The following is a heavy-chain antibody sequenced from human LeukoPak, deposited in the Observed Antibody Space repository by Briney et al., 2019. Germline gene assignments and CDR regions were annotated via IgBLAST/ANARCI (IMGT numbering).Heavy chain of an antibody. CDR3: VRGTPTPGMDY. Sequence: ASVRVSCKASGYPFSAHFLNWVRQAPGQGLEWMGNIDTTTGNPRYAQDFTGRFVFSLDTSVSTAYLQITSLKADDTAAYYCVRGTPTPGMDYWGQGTQVTVSS. CDR2: IDTTTGNP. V-gene: IGHV7-4-1*02. CDR1: GYPFSAHF. D-gene: IGHD3-10*01. J-gene: IGHJ4*02.